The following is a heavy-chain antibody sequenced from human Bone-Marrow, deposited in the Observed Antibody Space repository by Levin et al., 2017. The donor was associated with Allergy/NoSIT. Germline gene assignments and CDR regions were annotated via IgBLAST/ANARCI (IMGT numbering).Heavy chain of an antibody. V-gene: IGHV4-59*01. CDR1: GASISSFY. CDR3: ARATRSSLIHYFDY. Sequence: SQTLSLTCTVSGASISSFYWSWIRQPPGKGLEWIGYVSYSGSTNYNPSLKSRVTMSVDTSKNQLSLKLSSVTTADTAVYYCARATRSSLIHYFDYWGQGSLVTVSS. D-gene: IGHD6-13*01. J-gene: IGHJ4*02. CDR2: VSYSGST.